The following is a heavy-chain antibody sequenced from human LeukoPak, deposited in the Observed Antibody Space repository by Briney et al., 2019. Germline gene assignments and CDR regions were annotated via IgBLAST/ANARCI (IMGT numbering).Heavy chain of an antibody. J-gene: IGHJ4*02. Sequence: QTGGSLRLSCAASGFTFSSYGMSWVRQAPGTGLEWVSAISGSGGSTYYADSVKGRFTISRDNSKNTLYLQMNSLRAEDTAVYYCAKLGGFGELRSYYFDYWGQGTLVTVSS. V-gene: IGHV3-23*01. D-gene: IGHD3-10*01. CDR3: AKLGGFGELRSYYFDY. CDR1: GFTFSSYG. CDR2: ISGSGGST.